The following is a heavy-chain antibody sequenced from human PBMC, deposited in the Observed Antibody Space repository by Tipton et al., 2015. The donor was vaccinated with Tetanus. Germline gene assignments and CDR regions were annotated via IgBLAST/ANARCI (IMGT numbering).Heavy chain of an antibody. CDR3: ARVVRSSFDPSRYYRATDY. CDR1: GFTVSDYY. V-gene: IGHV3-11*04. D-gene: IGHD3-22*01. Sequence: SLRLSCEVSGFTVSDYYMSWIRQAPGKGLEWISYITKYDDTIYYAESIVGRFTVSRDNAKNTLFLQMNSLRAEDTAVYFCARVVRSSFDPSRYYRATDYWGQGTLVTVS. CDR2: ITKYDDTI. J-gene: IGHJ4*02.